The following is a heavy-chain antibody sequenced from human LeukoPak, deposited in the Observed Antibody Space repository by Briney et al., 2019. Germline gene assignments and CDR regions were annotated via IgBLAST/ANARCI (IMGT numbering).Heavy chain of an antibody. Sequence: GGSLRLSCAASGFTFSSYSMNWVRQAPGKGVEWVSYISSSSSTIYYADSVKGGFTISRDNAKNSLYLQMNSLRAEDTAVYYCASSCGGDCYPNYYYYMDVWGKGTTVTVSS. CDR1: GFTFSSYS. V-gene: IGHV3-48*01. J-gene: IGHJ6*03. CDR3: ASSCGGDCYPNYYYYMDV. CDR2: ISSSSSTI. D-gene: IGHD2-21*01.